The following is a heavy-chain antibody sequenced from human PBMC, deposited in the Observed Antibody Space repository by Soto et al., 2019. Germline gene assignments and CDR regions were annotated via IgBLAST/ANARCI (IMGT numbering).Heavy chain of an antibody. CDR2: IKEDGSEK. J-gene: IGHJ4*02. Sequence: GGSLRLSCAVSGFTFSSYWMSWVRQAPGKGLEWVANIKEDGSEKYYVDSVKGRFTISRDNAKNSLYLQMNSLLRDEDTAVYYCARDRLLDYWGQGTLVTVSS. CDR1: GFTFSSYW. V-gene: IGHV3-7*05. CDR3: ARDRLLDY. D-gene: IGHD3-3*01.